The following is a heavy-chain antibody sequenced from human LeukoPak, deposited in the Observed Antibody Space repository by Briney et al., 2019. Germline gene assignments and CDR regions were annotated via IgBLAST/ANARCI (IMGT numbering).Heavy chain of an antibody. CDR2: ISWNSGSI. V-gene: IGHV3-9*03. CDR1: GFTFDDYA. D-gene: IGHD6-19*01. J-gene: IGHJ3*02. Sequence: GRSLRLSCAASGFTFDDYAMHWVRQAPGKGLEWVSGISWNSGSIGYADSVKGRFTISRDNAKNSLYLQMTSLRAEDMALYYCAKGAPYSSGWYLDAFDIWGQGTMVTVSS. CDR3: AKGAPYSSGWYLDAFDI.